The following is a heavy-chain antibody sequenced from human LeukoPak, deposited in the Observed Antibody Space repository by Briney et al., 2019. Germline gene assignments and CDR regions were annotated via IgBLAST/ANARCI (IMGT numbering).Heavy chain of an antibody. V-gene: IGHV4-59*01. CDR1: GGSISSYY. CDR3: ARGAGYSYATY. J-gene: IGHJ4*02. Sequence: SETLSLTCTVSGGSISSYYWSWIRQPPGKGLEWIGYIYYSGSTNYNPSLKSRVTISVDTSKNQFSLKLSSVTAADTAVYYCARGAGYSYATYWGQGTLVTVSS. D-gene: IGHD5-18*01. CDR2: IYYSGST.